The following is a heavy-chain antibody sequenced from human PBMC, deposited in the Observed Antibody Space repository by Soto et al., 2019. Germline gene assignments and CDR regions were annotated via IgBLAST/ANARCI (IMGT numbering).Heavy chain of an antibody. V-gene: IGHV4-59*01. D-gene: IGHD5-18*01. J-gene: IGHJ4*02. CDR1: GGSISSYY. Sequence: QVQLQESGPGLVKPSETLSLTCTVSGGSISSYYWSWIRQPPGKGLEWIGYSYYSGSTNYNPSLKSRVTISVDTSKNQFSLKLSSVTAADTAVYYCARATSRDGYSAGYWGQGTLVTVSS. CDR2: SYYSGST. CDR3: ARATSRDGYSAGY.